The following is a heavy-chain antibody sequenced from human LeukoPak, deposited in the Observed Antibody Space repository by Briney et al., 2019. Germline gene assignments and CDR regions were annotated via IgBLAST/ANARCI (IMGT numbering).Heavy chain of an antibody. CDR1: GFTFSSYA. CDR3: ARDLGQYYDTSDNWFDP. D-gene: IGHD3-22*01. V-gene: IGHV3-30*07. J-gene: IGHJ5*02. Sequence: GGSLRLSCAASGFTFSSYAMHWVRQAPGKGLEWVGVILYDGSMKYYADSVKGRFTISRDNAKNTLNLQINSLRAEDTAVYYCARDLGQYYDTSDNWFDPWGQGTLVTVSS. CDR2: ILYDGSMK.